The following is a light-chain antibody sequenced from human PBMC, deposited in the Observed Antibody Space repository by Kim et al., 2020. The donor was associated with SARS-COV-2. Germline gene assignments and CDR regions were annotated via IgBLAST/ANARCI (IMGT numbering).Light chain of an antibody. CDR3: QQRSNWPPWT. V-gene: IGKV3-11*01. CDR1: PSVSSY. J-gene: IGKJ1*01. Sequence: LSPGERATLSCRPSPSVSSYLAWYQQKPGQAPRLLIYDASNRATGIPARFSGSGSGTDFTLTISSLEPEDFAVYYCQQRSNWPPWTFGQGTKVDIK. CDR2: DAS.